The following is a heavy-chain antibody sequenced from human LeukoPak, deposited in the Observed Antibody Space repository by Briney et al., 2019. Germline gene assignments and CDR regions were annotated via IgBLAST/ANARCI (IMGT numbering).Heavy chain of an antibody. CDR1: GYTFTSYD. V-gene: IGHV1-8*01. CDR2: MNPNSGNT. D-gene: IGHD3-3*01. CDR3: ARGPTYDFWSGYQGGDWFDP. Sequence: ASVKVSCKASGYTFTSYDINWVRQATGQGLEWMGWMNPNSGNTGYAQKFQGRVTITRNTSISTAYMELSSLRSEDTAVYYCARGPTYDFWSGYQGGDWFDPWGQGTLVTVSS. J-gene: IGHJ5*02.